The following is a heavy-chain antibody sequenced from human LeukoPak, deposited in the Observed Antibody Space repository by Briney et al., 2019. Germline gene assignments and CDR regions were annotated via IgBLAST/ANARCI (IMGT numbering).Heavy chain of an antibody. CDR3: ARALAGTNDY. J-gene: IGHJ4*02. Sequence: GGSLRLSCAASGFTVSNNYMSLGRQAPGEGLEWVSVIYSGGSTNYADSVKGRFTISRDNSKNTLYLQMNSLRAEDTAVYYCARALAGTNDYWGQGTLVTVSS. V-gene: IGHV3-53*01. CDR2: IYSGGST. D-gene: IGHD6-19*01. CDR1: GFTVSNNY.